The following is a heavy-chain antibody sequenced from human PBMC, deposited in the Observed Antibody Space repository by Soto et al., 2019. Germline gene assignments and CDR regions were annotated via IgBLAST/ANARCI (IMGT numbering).Heavy chain of an antibody. J-gene: IGHJ4*02. CDR2: IFHDGTA. CDR3: ARLVYDTRLNYMYFDF. V-gene: IGHV4-4*02. Sequence: SETLSLTCAVSGVSLTSGNWWTCVRQSPQRGLEYIGEIFHDGTANYYPSFERRVAMSVDTSRNQFSLKLTSVTAADTAVYFCARLVYDTRLNYMYFDFWGPGTLVTVSS. CDR1: GVSLTSGNW. D-gene: IGHD3-10*01.